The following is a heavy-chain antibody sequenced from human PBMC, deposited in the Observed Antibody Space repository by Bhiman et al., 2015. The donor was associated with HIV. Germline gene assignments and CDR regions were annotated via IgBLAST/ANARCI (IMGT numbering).Heavy chain of an antibody. Sequence: EVQLVESGGGLVKPGGSLRLSCAASGFTFSNAWMSWVRQAPGKGLEWVGRIKSKADGGTTDYVVPVKGRFTVSRDDSKNTLYLQMNSLKTEDTAVYYCTTLFGRFYYDGSGPRLDYWGQGTLVTVSS. CDR3: TTLFGRFYYDGSGPRLDY. D-gene: IGHD3-22*01. V-gene: IGHV3-15*01. CDR2: IKSKADGGTT. J-gene: IGHJ4*02. CDR1: GFTFSNAW.